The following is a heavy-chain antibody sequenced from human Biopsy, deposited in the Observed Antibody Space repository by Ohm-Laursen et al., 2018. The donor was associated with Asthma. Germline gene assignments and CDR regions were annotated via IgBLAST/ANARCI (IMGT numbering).Heavy chain of an antibody. CDR3: ARGYSGSDRIVYYYSGLEV. CDR1: GDSFSNYA. J-gene: IGHJ6*02. D-gene: IGHD5-12*01. Sequence: SVKVSCKVSGDSFSNYAISWVRQAPGQGLEWMGGLIPVLGTPDHAQMFEGRVTITADESTSTAYMELSRLSSEDTAVYYCARGYSGSDRIVYYYSGLEVWGQGTTVTVSS. CDR2: LIPVLGTP. V-gene: IGHV1-69*13.